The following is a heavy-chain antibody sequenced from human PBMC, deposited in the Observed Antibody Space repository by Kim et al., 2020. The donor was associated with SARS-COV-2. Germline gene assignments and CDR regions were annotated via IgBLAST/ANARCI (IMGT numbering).Heavy chain of an antibody. CDR3: AKDLVGYSSGWYPDLGRYYYGMDV. D-gene: IGHD6-19*01. J-gene: IGHJ6*02. V-gene: IGHV3-23*01. CDR1: GFTFSSYA. Sequence: GGSLRLSCAASGFTFSSYAMSWVRQAPGKGLEWVSAISGSGGSTYYADSVKGRFTISRDNSKNTLYLQMNSLRAEDTAVYYCAKDLVGYSSGWYPDLGRYYYGMDVWGQGTTVTVSS. CDR2: ISGSGGST.